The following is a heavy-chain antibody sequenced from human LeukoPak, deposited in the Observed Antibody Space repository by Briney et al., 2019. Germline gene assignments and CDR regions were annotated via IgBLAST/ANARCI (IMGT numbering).Heavy chain of an antibody. D-gene: IGHD2-2*01. Sequence: PGRSLRLSCAASGFTFSSYGMHWVRQAPGKGLEWVAVIWYDGSNKYYADSVKGRFTISRDNSKNTLYLQMNSLRAEDTAVYYCARDSGGVVPAALLFWGQGTLVTVSS. CDR3: ARDSGGVVPAALLF. J-gene: IGHJ4*02. V-gene: IGHV3-33*01. CDR2: IWYDGSNK. CDR1: GFTFSSYG.